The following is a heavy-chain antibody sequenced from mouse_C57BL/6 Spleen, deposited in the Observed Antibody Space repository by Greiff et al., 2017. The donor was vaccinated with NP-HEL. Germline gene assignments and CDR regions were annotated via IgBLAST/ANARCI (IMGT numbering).Heavy chain of an antibody. CDR2: IYPGDGDT. CDR1: GYAFSSSW. D-gene: IGHD3-2*02. V-gene: IGHV1-82*01. Sequence: VQLQQSGPELVKPGASVKISCKASGYAFSSSWMNWVKQRPGKGLEWIGRIYPGDGDTNYNGKFKGKATLTADKSSSTAYMRLSSLTSEDSAVYFCAGSGYAYWGQGTLVTVSA. CDR3: AGSGYAY. J-gene: IGHJ3*01.